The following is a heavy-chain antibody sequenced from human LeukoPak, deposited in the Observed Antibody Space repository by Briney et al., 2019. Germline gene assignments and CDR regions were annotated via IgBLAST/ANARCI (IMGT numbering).Heavy chain of an antibody. J-gene: IGHJ4*02. Sequence: GGSLRLSCAASGFTFSSYAMNWVRQAPGKGLEWVSSISSSSSYIYYADSVKGRFTISRDNAKNSLYLQMNSLRAEDTAVYYCARAYLAPFTFDYWGQGTLVTVSS. CDR3: ARAYLAPFTFDY. CDR2: ISSSSSYI. V-gene: IGHV3-21*01. CDR1: GFTFSSYA.